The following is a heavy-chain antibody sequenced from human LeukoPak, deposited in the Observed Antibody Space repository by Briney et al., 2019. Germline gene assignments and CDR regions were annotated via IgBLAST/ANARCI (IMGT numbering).Heavy chain of an antibody. J-gene: IGHJ4*02. CDR1: GGTFSSYA. CDR2: MNPNSGKT. CDR3: ARGLGHYDFWSGYYILYYFDY. D-gene: IGHD3-3*01. V-gene: IGHV1-8*03. Sequence: ASVKVSCKASGGTFSSYAISWVRQAPGQGLEWMGWMNPNSGKTGYAQKFQGRVTITRNTSISTAYMELSSLRSEDTAVYYCARGLGHYDFWSGYYILYYFDYWGQGTLVTASS.